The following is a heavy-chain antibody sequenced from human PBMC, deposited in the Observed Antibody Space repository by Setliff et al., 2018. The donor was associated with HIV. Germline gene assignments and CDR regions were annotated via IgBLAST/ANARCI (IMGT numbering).Heavy chain of an antibody. CDR3: ARDHKYYYDSSGLDY. D-gene: IGHD3-22*01. V-gene: IGHV4-39*07. Sequence: ETLSLTCTVSGGSISSGNYYWDWIRQPPGKGLEWIGSIFYSGSTYYNPSVKSRVTISIDTSKNQFSLRLSSVTAADTAVYYCARDHKYYYDSSGLDYWGQGTLVTSPQ. CDR2: IFYSGST. J-gene: IGHJ4*02. CDR1: GGSISSGNYY.